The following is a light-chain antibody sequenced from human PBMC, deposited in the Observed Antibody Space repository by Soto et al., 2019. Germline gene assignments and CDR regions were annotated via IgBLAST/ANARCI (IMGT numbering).Light chain of an antibody. Sequence: DIQMTQSPSSLSASVGDRVTISCRASQSIGNYLNWYQHKPGKAPNLLIYGASSLQIGVPLRFSGSGSGTDFTLTISRLEAEDFAVYFCQQYGSSPPLTFGGGTRVEIK. J-gene: IGKJ4*01. CDR3: QQYGSSPPLT. CDR1: QSIGNY. V-gene: IGKV1-39*01. CDR2: GAS.